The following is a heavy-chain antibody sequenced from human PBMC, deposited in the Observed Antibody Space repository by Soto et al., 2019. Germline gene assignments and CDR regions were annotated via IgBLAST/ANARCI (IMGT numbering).Heavy chain of an antibody. CDR2: INPSGGST. D-gene: IGHD3-9*01. J-gene: IGHJ6*02. CDR1: GYTFTSYY. Sequence: GASVKVSCKASGYTFTSYYMHWVRQAPGQGLEWMGIINPSGGSTSYAQKFQGRVTITADESTSTAYMELSSLRSEDTAVYYCARGNVLRYFDWPSPRAYYYYGMDVWGQGTTVTVSS. CDR3: ARGNVLRYFDWPSPRAYYYYGMDV. V-gene: IGHV1-46*01.